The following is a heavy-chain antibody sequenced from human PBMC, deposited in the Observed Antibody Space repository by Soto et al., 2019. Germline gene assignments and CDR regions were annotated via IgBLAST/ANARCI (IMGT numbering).Heavy chain of an antibody. CDR1: GFTFSTYG. Sequence: GGSLRLSCAASGFTFSTYGMTWVRQAPGKGLEWVSYIGSSITSIYHADSVKGRFTISRDNSKNTLYLQMNSLRAEDTAVYYCARVGIAAVRPLWYYYYYMDVWGKGTTVTVSS. D-gene: IGHD6-13*01. CDR3: ARVGIAAVRPLWYYYYYMDV. CDR2: IGSSITSI. V-gene: IGHV3-48*01. J-gene: IGHJ6*03.